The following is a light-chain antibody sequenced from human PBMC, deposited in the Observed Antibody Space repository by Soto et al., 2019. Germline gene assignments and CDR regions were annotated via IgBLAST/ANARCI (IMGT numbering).Light chain of an antibody. Sequence: QSALTQPASVSGSPGQSITISCTGTSSDVGGYNYVSWYQLHPGKAPKLMIYEVSNRPSGISNRFSASKSGNTASLTISGLQAEDEADYYCCSYTSSTAYVFGTGTKLTVL. CDR1: SSDVGGYNY. V-gene: IGLV2-14*01. CDR3: CSYTSSTAYV. CDR2: EVS. J-gene: IGLJ1*01.